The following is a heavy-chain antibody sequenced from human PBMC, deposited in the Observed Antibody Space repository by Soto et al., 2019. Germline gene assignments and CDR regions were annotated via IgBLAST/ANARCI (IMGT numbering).Heavy chain of an antibody. CDR2: VSGSGYDT. V-gene: IGHV3-23*01. J-gene: IGHJ4*02. D-gene: IGHD5-12*01. Sequence: EVKLLESGGGFAQPRGSLRLSCAASGFTFSSYALAWVRQAPGKGLEWVSSVSGSGYDTNDANSVRGRFTISRDNSKNTLYLQMNSLRAEDTAVYYCAKVNRYDSGDYFDYWGQGTLVTVSS. CDR1: GFTFSSYA. CDR3: AKVNRYDSGDYFDY.